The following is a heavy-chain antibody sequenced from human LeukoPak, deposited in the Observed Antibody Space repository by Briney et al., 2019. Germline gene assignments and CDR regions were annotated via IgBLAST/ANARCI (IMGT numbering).Heavy chain of an antibody. V-gene: IGHV1-2*02. CDR1: GYTFTGYY. CDR2: INPNSGDT. Sequence: ASVKVSCKASGYTFTGYYIHWVRQAPGQGLEWTGWINPNSGDTNSAQKFQGRVTMTRDTSISTVYMELSRLRSDDTAIYYCARDGGFDHWGQGTLVTVSS. D-gene: IGHD3-16*01. J-gene: IGHJ4*02. CDR3: ARDGGFDH.